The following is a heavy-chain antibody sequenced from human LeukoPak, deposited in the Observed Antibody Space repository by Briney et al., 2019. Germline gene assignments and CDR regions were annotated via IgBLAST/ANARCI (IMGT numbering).Heavy chain of an antibody. Sequence: GSLRLSCAASGFTFSSYSMNWVRQAPGKGLEWVSYISSSSSTIYYADSVKGRFTISRDNAKNSLYLQMNSLRAEDTAVYYCARDSKYYDLWSGSTGYYFDYWGQGTLVTVSS. CDR1: GFTFSSYS. D-gene: IGHD3-3*01. V-gene: IGHV3-48*04. J-gene: IGHJ4*02. CDR2: ISSSSSTI. CDR3: ARDSKYYDLWSGSTGYYFDY.